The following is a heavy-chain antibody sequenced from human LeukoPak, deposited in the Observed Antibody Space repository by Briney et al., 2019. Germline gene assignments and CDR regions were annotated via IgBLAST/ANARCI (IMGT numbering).Heavy chain of an antibody. CDR3: AKFSGIGWQKLWFGS. CDR2: IGLSGGAT. V-gene: IGHV3-23*01. J-gene: IGHJ5*01. CDR1: GFTFSNSA. Sequence: GGSLRLSCAASGFTFSNSAMTWVRQAPGKGLEWVSAIGLSGGATFYADSVKGRFTISRDNSKNTLYLQMNSLRAEDTAVYYCAKFSGIGWQKLWFGSWGQGTLVTVSS. D-gene: IGHD6-19*01.